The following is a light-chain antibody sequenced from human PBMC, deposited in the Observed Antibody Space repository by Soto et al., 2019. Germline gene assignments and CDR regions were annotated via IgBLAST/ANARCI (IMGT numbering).Light chain of an antibody. CDR2: EDN. CDR3: QSYDSSNRWV. J-gene: IGLJ3*02. Sequence: NFMLPQPHSVSEFPGKTVTISCTRRSGSIASNYVQWYQQRPGSAPTTVIYEDNQRPSGVPDRFSGSIDSSSNSASLTISGLKTEDEADYYCQSYDSSNRWVFGGGTKLTVL. V-gene: IGLV6-57*03. CDR1: SGSIASNY.